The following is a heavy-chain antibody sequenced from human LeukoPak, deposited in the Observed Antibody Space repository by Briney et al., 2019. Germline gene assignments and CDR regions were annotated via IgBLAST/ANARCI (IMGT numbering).Heavy chain of an antibody. CDR2: IYYSGST. V-gene: IGHV4-59*08. J-gene: IGHJ6*02. D-gene: IGHD2-15*01. CDR1: GGSISSHY. Sequence: PSETLSLTCTVSGGSISSHYWSWIRQPPGKGLEWIGYIYYSGSTNYNPSLKSRVTISVDTSKNQFSLKLSSVTAADTAVYYCARRPARTSYYGMDVWGQGTTVTVSS. CDR3: ARRPARTSYYGMDV.